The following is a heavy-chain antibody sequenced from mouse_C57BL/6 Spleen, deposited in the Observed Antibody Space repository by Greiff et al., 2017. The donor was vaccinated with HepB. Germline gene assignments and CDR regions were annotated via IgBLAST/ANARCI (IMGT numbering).Heavy chain of an antibody. CDR3: ASHGGDYYLFAY. D-gene: IGHD1-1*01. J-gene: IGHJ3*01. Sequence: EVKLVESGGDLVKPGGSLKLSCAASGFTFSSYGMSWVRQTPDKRLEWVATISSGGSYTYYPDSVKGRFTISRDNAKNTLYLQMSSLKSEDTAMYYFASHGGDYYLFAYWGQVTLVTVAA. CDR1: GFTFSSYG. CDR2: ISSGGSYT. V-gene: IGHV5-6*01.